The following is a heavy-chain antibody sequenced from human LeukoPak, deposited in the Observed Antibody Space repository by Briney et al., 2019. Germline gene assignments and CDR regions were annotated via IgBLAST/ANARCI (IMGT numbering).Heavy chain of an antibody. J-gene: IGHJ3*02. CDR3: ALGLELRFLEWLSPVDAFDI. D-gene: IGHD3-3*01. CDR2: IYYSGST. CDR1: GGSVSSGSYY. Sequence: SETLSLTCTVSGGSVSSGSYYWSWIRQPPGKGLEWIGYIYYSGSTNYNPSLKSRVTISVDTSKNQFSLKLSSVTAADTAVYYCALGLELRFLEWLSPVDAFDIWGQGTMVTVSS. V-gene: IGHV4-61*01.